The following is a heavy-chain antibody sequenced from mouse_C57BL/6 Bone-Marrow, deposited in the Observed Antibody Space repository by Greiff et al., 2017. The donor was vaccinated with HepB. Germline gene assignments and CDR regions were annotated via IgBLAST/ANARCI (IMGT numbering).Heavy chain of an antibody. CDR3: AKGDTTVVYWYFDV. D-gene: IGHD1-1*01. V-gene: IGHV1-59*01. Sequence: VQLQQPGAELVRPGTSVKLSCKASGYTFTSYWMHWVKQRPGQGLEWIGVIDPSDSYTNYNQKFKGKATLTVDTSSSTAYMQLSSLTSEDSAVYYCAKGDTTVVYWYFDVWGTGTTVTVSS. CDR2: IDPSDSYT. J-gene: IGHJ1*03. CDR1: GYTFTSYW.